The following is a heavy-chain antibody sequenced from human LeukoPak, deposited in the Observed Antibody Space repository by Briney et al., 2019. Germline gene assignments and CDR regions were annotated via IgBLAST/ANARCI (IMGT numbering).Heavy chain of an antibody. V-gene: IGHV4-31*03. J-gene: IGHJ6*02. CDR1: GGSISSGGYY. D-gene: IGHD1-26*01. CDR3: ARRSLVRTVGYYYGMDV. Sequence: PSETLSLTCTVSGGSISSGGYYWSWIRQHPGKGLEWIGYIYYSGSTYYNPSLKSRVTISVDTSKNQFSLKLSSVTAADTAVYYCARRSLVRTVGYYYGMDVWGQGTTVTVSS. CDR2: IYYSGST.